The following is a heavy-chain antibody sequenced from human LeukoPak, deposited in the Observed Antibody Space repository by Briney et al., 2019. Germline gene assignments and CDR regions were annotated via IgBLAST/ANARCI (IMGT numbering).Heavy chain of an antibody. J-gene: IGHJ6*02. Sequence: PGGSLRLSCAASGFTFSSYWMSWVRQAPGKGLEWVANIKQDGSEKYYVDSVKGRFTISRDNAKNSLYLQMNSLRAEDTAVYYCARVVAAAGSLYYYGMDVWGQGTTVTVSS. D-gene: IGHD6-13*01. CDR2: IKQDGSEK. CDR3: ARVVAAAGSLYYYGMDV. V-gene: IGHV3-7*01. CDR1: GFTFSSYW.